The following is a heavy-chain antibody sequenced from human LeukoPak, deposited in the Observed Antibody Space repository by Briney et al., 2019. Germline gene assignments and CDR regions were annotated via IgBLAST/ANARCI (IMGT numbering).Heavy chain of an antibody. V-gene: IGHV3-30*02. D-gene: IGHD5-18*01. Sequence: GGSLRLSCAASGFTFSNYGMHWVRQAPGKGLEWVAFIRYDGSNKYYADSVKGRFTISRDNSKNTLYLQMNSLRAEDTAVYYCATAKGGYSYADAFDIWGQGTMVTVSS. CDR2: IRYDGSNK. J-gene: IGHJ3*02. CDR1: GFTFSNYG. CDR3: ATAKGGYSYADAFDI.